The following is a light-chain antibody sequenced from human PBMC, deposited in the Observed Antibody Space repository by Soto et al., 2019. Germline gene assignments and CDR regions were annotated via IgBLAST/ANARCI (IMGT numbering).Light chain of an antibody. J-gene: IGKJ5*01. CDR2: AAS. CDR3: QQSYSTPPIP. CDR1: QSISSY. V-gene: IGKV1-39*01. Sequence: DIQMSQSPSSLSASVGDRVTITCRASQSISSYLNWYQQKPGKAPKLLIYAASSLQSGVPSRFSGSGSGTDFTLTISSLQPEDFATYYCQQSYSTPPIPFGQGTRLANK.